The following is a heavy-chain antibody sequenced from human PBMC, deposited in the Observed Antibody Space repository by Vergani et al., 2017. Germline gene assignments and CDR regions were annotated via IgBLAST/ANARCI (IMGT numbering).Heavy chain of an antibody. CDR1: GFTFTNYA. Sequence: EVHLVESGGGLVKPGGSLTLTCSASGFTFTNYAMHWVRQAPGKGLEYLSGISRKGVHYANSVKGRLIISRDNSNNMLYLQVGSLRTEDTAVYYCAKDRGGLVDTGAIDHWGQGTLVTVSS. CDR2: ISRKGV. V-gene: IGHV3-64*01. J-gene: IGHJ4*02. CDR3: AKDRGGLVDTGAIDH. D-gene: IGHD5-18*01.